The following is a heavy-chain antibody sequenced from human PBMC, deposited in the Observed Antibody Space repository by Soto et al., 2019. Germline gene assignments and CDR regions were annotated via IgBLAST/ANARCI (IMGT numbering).Heavy chain of an antibody. D-gene: IGHD3-10*01. Sequence: LPETLSLTCAVSGGSISSSNWWSWVRQPPGKGLEWIGEIYHSGSTNYNPSLKSRVTISVDKSKNQFSLKLSSVTAADTAVYYCAAADRYYYGSGSYYKDYWGQGTLVTVSS. CDR1: GGSISSSNW. V-gene: IGHV4-4*03. CDR3: AAADRYYYGSGSYYKDY. CDR2: IYHSGST. J-gene: IGHJ4*02.